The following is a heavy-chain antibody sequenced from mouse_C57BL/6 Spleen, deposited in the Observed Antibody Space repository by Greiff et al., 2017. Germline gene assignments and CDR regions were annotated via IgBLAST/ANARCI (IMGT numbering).Heavy chain of an antibody. CDR3: SSHYNYYYCDY. CDR2: INPYNGGT. V-gene: IGHV1-19*01. Sequence: VQLQQSGPVLVKPGASVKMSCKASGYTFTDYYMNWVKQSHGKSLEWIGVINPYNGGTSYNQKLQGKATLTVDKSSSTTNLELNSLTSEDSAVYYCSSHYNYYYCDYWGQGTTLTVSA. D-gene: IGHD2-12*01. CDR1: GYTFTDYY. J-gene: IGHJ2*01.